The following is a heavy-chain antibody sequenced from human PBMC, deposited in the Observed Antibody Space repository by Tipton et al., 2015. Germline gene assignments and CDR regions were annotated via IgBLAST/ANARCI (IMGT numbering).Heavy chain of an antibody. CDR3: ARSSSGPPFGLIVL. V-gene: IGHV4-39*07. D-gene: IGHD3/OR15-3a*01. Sequence: TLSLTCNVSGDSISNSHNFWTWIRQAPGKGLEWIGETNQSGPTHYNPSLKSRVTISLDTSKNQFSLQLASVTAADTAVYYCARSSSGPPFGLIVLWGQGTLVTVSS. CDR2: TNQSGPT. J-gene: IGHJ4*02. CDR1: GDSISNSHNF.